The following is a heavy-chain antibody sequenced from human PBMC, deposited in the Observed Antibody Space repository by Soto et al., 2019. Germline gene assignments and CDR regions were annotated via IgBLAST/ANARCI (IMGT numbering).Heavy chain of an antibody. CDR3: AADRKIVGTIGAFDF. Sequence: GASVKVSCKVSKYTLTELTIDWLRQAPGKGLEWMGRSAPEEGEPIYPQKFQGRVSMTEDPSTDTAYMELTSLRFEDTAVYFCAADRKIVGTIGAFDFWGQGTLVTVSS. J-gene: IGHJ4*02. CDR1: KYTLTELT. CDR2: SAPEEGEP. V-gene: IGHV1-24*01. D-gene: IGHD1-26*01.